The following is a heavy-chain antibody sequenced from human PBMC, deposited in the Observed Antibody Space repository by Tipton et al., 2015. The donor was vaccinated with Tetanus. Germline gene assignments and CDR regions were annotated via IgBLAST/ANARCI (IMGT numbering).Heavy chain of an antibody. Sequence: QSGAEVKKPGASVKVSCKASGYTFASYDINWVRQATGQGLEWMGWMNPNSGNTGYAQKFQGRVTMTRNTSISTAYMELSSLRSEDTAVYYCARVSYGWTWFDPWGQGTLVTVSS. CDR3: ARVSYGWTWFDP. J-gene: IGHJ5*02. CDR2: MNPNSGNT. D-gene: IGHD3-10*01. CDR1: GYTFASYD. V-gene: IGHV1-8*01.